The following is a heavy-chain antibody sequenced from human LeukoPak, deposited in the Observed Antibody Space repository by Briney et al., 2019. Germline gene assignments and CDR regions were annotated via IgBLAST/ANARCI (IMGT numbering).Heavy chain of an antibody. CDR3: AREDPQTTVPEGMDV. D-gene: IGHD4-17*01. Sequence: SETLSLTCAVYGGSFSNYYWTWIRQPPGKGLEWIGYIYYSGTTNYNPSLKSRVTISVDTSKNQFSLQLRSVTAADTAVYYCAREDPQTTVPEGMDVWGQGTTVTVSS. J-gene: IGHJ6*02. V-gene: IGHV4-59*01. CDR1: GGSFSNYY. CDR2: IYYSGTT.